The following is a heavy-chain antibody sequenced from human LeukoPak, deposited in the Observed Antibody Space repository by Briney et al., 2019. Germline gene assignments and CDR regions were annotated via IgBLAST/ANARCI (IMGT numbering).Heavy chain of an antibody. CDR3: ARGKWFDP. J-gene: IGHJ5*02. V-gene: IGHV4-34*01. Sequence: PSETLSLTCAVYGGSFSGYYWSWIRQPPGKGLEWIGEINHSGSTNYNPSLKSRVAISVDTSKNQFSLKLSSVTAADTAVYYCARGKWFDPWGQGTLVTVSS. CDR2: INHSGST. CDR1: GGSFSGYY.